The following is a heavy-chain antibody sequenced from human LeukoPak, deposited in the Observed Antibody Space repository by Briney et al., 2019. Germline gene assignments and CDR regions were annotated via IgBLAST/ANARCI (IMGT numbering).Heavy chain of an antibody. CDR2: FDRGSLDT. CDR1: GFTLSDYP. CDR3: ARRGYESSGPKYYFDH. Sequence: GGPLRLSCAASGFTLSDYPMTWVPQAPGKGLQWVSLFDRGSLDTYYADSVRGRFTVSRDNDKNTLYLQMNSLRAEDTAVYYCARRGYESSGPKYYFDHWGQGILVTVSS. D-gene: IGHD3-22*01. J-gene: IGHJ4*02. V-gene: IGHV3-23*01.